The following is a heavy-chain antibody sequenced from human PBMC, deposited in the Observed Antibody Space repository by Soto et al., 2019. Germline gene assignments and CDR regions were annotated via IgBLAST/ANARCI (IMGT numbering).Heavy chain of an antibody. V-gene: IGHV3-30-3*01. CDR2: ISYDGSNK. CDR3: ARDPMGRYYGSGSYYFDY. J-gene: IGHJ4*02. CDR1: GFTFSSYA. D-gene: IGHD3-10*01. Sequence: QVQLVESGGGVVQPGRSLRLSCAASGFTFSSYAMHWVRQAPGKGLEWVPVISYDGSNKYYADSVKGRFPISRDNSKNTLYLQMNSLRAEDTAVYYCARDPMGRYYGSGSYYFDYGGQGTLVTVSS.